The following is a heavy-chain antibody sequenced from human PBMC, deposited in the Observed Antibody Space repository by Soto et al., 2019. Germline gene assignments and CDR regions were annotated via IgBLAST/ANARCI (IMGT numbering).Heavy chain of an antibody. Sequence: QVQLVESGGGLVEPGGSRRLSCAASGFTFSGSYMNWIRQAPGKGLEWVSYISNSGSTIYNAASVKGRFTISRDNAKNSLPLQMNSLRAEDTAVYYCARGRYSGGGPYYFDYWGQGTLVTVSS. CDR3: ARGRYSGGGPYYFDY. V-gene: IGHV3-11*01. CDR1: GFTFSGSY. CDR2: ISNSGSTI. D-gene: IGHD6-19*01. J-gene: IGHJ4*02.